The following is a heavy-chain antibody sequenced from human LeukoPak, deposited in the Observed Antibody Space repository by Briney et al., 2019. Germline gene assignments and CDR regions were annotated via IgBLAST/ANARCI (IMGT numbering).Heavy chain of an antibody. CDR1: GFTFSSYW. D-gene: IGHD6-6*01. J-gene: IGHJ4*02. Sequence: GGSLRLSCAASGFTFSSYWMHWVRQAPGKGLVLVSRINSDGSSTSYADSVKGRFTISRDNAKNTLYLQMNSLRAEDTAVYYCARGLRYSSSPDYWGQGTLVTVSS. CDR2: INSDGSST. V-gene: IGHV3-74*01. CDR3: ARGLRYSSSPDY.